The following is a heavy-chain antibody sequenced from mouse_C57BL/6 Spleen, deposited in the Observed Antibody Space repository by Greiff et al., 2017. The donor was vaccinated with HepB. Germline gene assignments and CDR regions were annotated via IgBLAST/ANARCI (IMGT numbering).Heavy chain of an antibody. CDR1: GYSITSGYY. CDR3: ARDHDYDGV. Sequence: EVQLVESGPGLVKPSQSLSLTCSVTGYSITSGYYWNWIRQFPGNKLEWMGYISYDGSNNYNPSLKNRISITRDTSKNQFFLKLNSVTTEDTATYYCARDHDYDGVWGTGTTVTVSS. J-gene: IGHJ1*03. CDR2: ISYDGSN. D-gene: IGHD2-4*01. V-gene: IGHV3-6*01.